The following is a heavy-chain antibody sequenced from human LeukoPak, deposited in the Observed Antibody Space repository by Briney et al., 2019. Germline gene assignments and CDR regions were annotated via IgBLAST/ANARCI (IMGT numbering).Heavy chain of an antibody. V-gene: IGHV4-39*01. CDR3: ARHFDRDGYTSNAFDI. CDR1: GGSFSSSSYY. Sequence: SETLSLTCTVSGGSFSSSSYYWGWIRQPPGKGLEWIGSMYYGGSTYYNAALRSRVTISVDTSKNQFSLKLSSVTAADTAVYYCARHFDRDGYTSNAFDIWGQGTMVTVSS. CDR2: MYYGGST. D-gene: IGHD5-24*01. J-gene: IGHJ3*02.